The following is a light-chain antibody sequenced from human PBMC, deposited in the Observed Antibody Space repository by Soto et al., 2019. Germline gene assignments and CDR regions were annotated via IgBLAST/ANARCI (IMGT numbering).Light chain of an antibody. CDR2: SND. Sequence: QSVLTQSPSASGTPGQRVTMSCSGSTSNIGSKTVNWYRQLPGTAPKLLIYSNDQRPSGVPDRFSGSKSGTSASLAISGLQSEDEDDYYCAAWDASQNGYVFGTGTKVTVL. J-gene: IGLJ1*01. CDR1: TSNIGSKT. V-gene: IGLV1-44*01. CDR3: AAWDASQNGYV.